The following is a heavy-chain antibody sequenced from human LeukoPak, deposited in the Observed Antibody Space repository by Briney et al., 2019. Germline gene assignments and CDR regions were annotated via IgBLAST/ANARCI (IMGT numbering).Heavy chain of an antibody. D-gene: IGHD3-10*01. CDR2: IIPILGIA. CDR3: ARDRKAITMVRGALYYFDY. Sequence: SVKVSCKASGGTFSSYAISWVRQAPGQGLKWMGRIIPILGIANYAQEFQGRVTITADKSTSTAYMELSSLRSEDTAVYYCARDRKAITMVRGALYYFDYWGQGTLVTVSS. CDR1: GGTFSSYA. J-gene: IGHJ4*02. V-gene: IGHV1-69*04.